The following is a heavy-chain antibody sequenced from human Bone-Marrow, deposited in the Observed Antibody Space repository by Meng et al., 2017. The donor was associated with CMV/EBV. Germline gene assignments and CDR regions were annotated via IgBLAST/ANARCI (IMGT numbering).Heavy chain of an antibody. Sequence: QVQLVQSGAEVKKPGASVKVSCKASGYTFTSYAMHWVRQAPGQRLEWMGWINAGNGNTKYSQKFQGRVTITRDTSASTAYMELSSLRSEDTAVYYCATAGSIVPALGFRGQGTLVTVSS. D-gene: IGHD2-2*01. J-gene: IGHJ4*02. CDR2: INAGNGNT. CDR3: ATAGSIVPALGF. V-gene: IGHV1-3*01. CDR1: GYTFTSYA.